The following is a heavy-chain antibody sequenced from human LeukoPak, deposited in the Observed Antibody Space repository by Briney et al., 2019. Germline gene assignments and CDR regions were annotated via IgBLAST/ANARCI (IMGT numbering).Heavy chain of an antibody. CDR1: GFTFSSYS. J-gene: IGHJ5*02. V-gene: IGHV3-21*01. CDR3: ARESSSWYWFDP. D-gene: IGHD6-13*01. CDR2: ISSSSSYI. Sequence: GGSLRLSCAASGFTFSSYSMNWVRQAPGKGLEWVSSISSSSSYIYYADSVKGRLTISRDNAKNSLYLQMNSLRAEDTAVYYCARESSSWYWFDPWGQGTLVTVS.